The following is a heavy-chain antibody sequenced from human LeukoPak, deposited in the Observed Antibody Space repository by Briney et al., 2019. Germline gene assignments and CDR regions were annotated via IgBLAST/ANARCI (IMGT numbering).Heavy chain of an antibody. CDR3: ARDLGGSYYYYYYGMDV. J-gene: IGHJ6*02. CDR2: TYYRSKWYN. V-gene: IGHV6-1*01. Sequence: SQTLSLTCAISGDSVSSNSAAWNWIRQSPSRGLEWLGRTYYRSKWYNDYAVSVKSRITINPDTSKNQFSLQLNSVTPEDTAVYYCARDLGGSYYYYYYGMDVWGQGTTVTVSS. CDR1: GDSVSSNSAA. D-gene: IGHD1-26*01.